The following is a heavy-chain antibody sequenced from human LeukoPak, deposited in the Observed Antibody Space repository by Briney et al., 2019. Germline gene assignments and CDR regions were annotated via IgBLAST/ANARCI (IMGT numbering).Heavy chain of an antibody. CDR1: GFTFDDYG. D-gene: IGHD5-18*01. CDR3: ARGRGIQLWYRSSLVDV. Sequence: GGSLRLSCAASGFTFDDYGMSWVRQAPGKGLEWVSRINSDGSSTSYADSVKGRFTISRDNAKNTLYLQMNSLRAEDTAVYYCARGRGIQLWYRSSLVDVWGKGTTVTVSS. CDR2: INSDGSST. J-gene: IGHJ6*04. V-gene: IGHV3-74*01.